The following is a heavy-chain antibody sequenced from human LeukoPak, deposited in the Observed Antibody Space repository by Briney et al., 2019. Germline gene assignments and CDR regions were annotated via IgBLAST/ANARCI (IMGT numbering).Heavy chain of an antibody. CDR1: GFTFNNFA. Sequence: PGGSLRLSCAASGFTFNNFAMYWVRQAPGKGLQWVALLSYDGSKKYYADSVKGRFFISRDNSRNTLYLQINSLRAEDTAVYYCARGRYDSSGYYCISDYWGQGTLVTVSS. J-gene: IGHJ4*02. CDR3: ARGRYDSSGYYCISDY. CDR2: LSYDGSKK. D-gene: IGHD3-22*01. V-gene: IGHV3-30*04.